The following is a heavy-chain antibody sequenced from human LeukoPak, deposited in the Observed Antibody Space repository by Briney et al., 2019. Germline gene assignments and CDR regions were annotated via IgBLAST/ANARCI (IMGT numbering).Heavy chain of an antibody. J-gene: IGHJ4*02. Sequence: GGSLRLSCAASGFTFSSYSMNWVRQAPGKGLEWVSSISSSSSYIYYADSVRGRFTISRDNAKNSLYLQLNSLRAEDTALYYCARDNPPDYWGQGTLVTVSS. CDR3: ARDNPPDY. CDR2: ISSSSSYI. V-gene: IGHV3-21*04. CDR1: GFTFSSYS.